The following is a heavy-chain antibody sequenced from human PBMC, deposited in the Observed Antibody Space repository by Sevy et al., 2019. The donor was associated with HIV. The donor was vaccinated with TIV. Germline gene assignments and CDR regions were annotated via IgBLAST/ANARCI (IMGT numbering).Heavy chain of an antibody. J-gene: IGHJ4*02. CDR3: ARAPGTYYDSSGYPFDY. D-gene: IGHD3-22*01. CDR2: IIPIFGTA. CDR1: GGTFSSYA. V-gene: IGHV1-69*06. Sequence: ASVKVSCKASGGTFSSYAISWVRQAPGQGLEWMGGIIPIFGTANYAQKFRGRVTITADKSTSTACMELSSLRSEDTAVYYCARAPGTYYDSSGYPFDYWGQGTLVTVSS.